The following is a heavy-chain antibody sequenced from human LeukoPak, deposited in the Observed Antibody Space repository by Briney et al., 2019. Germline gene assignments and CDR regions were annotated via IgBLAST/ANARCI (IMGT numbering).Heavy chain of an antibody. Sequence: ASVNVSCKASGYTFTGYYMHWVRQAPGQGLEWMGWINPNSGGTNYAQKFQGRVTMTRDTSISTAYMELSRLRSDDTAVYYCARGRGITMIVTGNYWGQGTLVTVSS. CDR2: INPNSGGT. D-gene: IGHD3-22*01. J-gene: IGHJ4*02. CDR1: GYTFTGYY. CDR3: ARGRGITMIVTGNY. V-gene: IGHV1-2*02.